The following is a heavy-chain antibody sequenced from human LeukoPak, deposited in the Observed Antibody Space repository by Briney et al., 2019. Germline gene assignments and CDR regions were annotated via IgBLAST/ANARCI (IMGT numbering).Heavy chain of an antibody. CDR1: GYTFTTYG. CDR2: VSGNNGNT. D-gene: IGHD1-1*01. V-gene: IGHV1-18*01. Sequence: ASVKVSCKASGYTFTTYGISWVRQAPGQGLEWMVWVSGNNGNTNYAQKLQGRVTMTTDTSTNTAYMELRSLRSDDTAVYYCARDFYHSGTNWHDVFDVWGQGTMVTVSS. CDR3: ARDFYHSGTNWHDVFDV. J-gene: IGHJ3*01.